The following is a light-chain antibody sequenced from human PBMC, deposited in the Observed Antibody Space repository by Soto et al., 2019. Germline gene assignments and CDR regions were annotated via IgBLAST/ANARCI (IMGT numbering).Light chain of an antibody. V-gene: IGKV3-20*01. CDR2: GAS. J-gene: IGKJ2*02. Sequence: EIVLTQSPGTLSLSPGERATLSCRASQSVSSNYLAWYQQKPGQAPRLLIYGASSRATGIPDRFSGSGSGTDFTLTFSRLEPEDFALYYCQQYGSSPMCTFGQGTKLEIK. CDR3: QQYGSSPMCT. CDR1: QSVSSNY.